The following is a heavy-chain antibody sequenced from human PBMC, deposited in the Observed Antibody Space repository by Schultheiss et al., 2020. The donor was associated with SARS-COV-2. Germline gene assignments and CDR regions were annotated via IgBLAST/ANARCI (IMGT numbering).Heavy chain of an antibody. D-gene: IGHD3-3*01. Sequence: ASVKVSCKASGYTFTSYAMHWVRQAPGQRLEWMGWINAGNGNTKYSQKFQGRVTITRDTSASTAYMELSSLRSEDTAVYYCAREESDDFWSYYGMDVWGQGTTVTVSS. CDR3: AREESDDFWSYYGMDV. CDR1: GYTFTSYA. CDR2: INAGNGNT. V-gene: IGHV1-3*01. J-gene: IGHJ6*02.